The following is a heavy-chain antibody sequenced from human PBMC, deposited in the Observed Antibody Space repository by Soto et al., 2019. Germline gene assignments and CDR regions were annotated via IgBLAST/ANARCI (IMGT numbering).Heavy chain of an antibody. CDR3: ARASLGSSGWYVNYFDY. J-gene: IGHJ4*02. CDR1: GFTFSSYG. Sequence: QVQLVESGGGVVQPGRSLRLSCAASGFTFSSYGMHWVRQAPGKGLEWVAVIWYDGSNKYYADSVKGRFTISRDNSKNTLYLQMNSLRAEDTAVYYCARASLGSSGWYVNYFDYWGQGTLVTVSS. CDR2: IWYDGSNK. D-gene: IGHD6-19*01. V-gene: IGHV3-33*01.